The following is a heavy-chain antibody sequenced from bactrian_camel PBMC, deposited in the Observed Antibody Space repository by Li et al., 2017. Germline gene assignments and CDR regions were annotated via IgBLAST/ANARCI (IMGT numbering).Heavy chain of an antibody. CDR3: AANFGSYCSVDYLQRRANF. J-gene: IGHJ4*01. V-gene: IGHV3S1*01. CDR2: IAQGRGSA. Sequence: VQLVESGGGSVQAGGSLRLSCAVSGLTFSMHCTGWFRLAPGKQREGVATIAQGRGSAVYADSVRGRFTISKDNAVNTPYLQIDSLKPEDTAMYYCAANFGSYCSVDYLQRRANFWGQGTQVTVS. CDR1: GLTFSMHC. D-gene: IGHD2*01.